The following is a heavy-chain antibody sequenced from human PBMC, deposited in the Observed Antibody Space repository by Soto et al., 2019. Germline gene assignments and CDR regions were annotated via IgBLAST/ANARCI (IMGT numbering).Heavy chain of an antibody. CDR1: GFTFSSYS. CDR2: ISSSSSTI. Sequence: PGGSLRLSCAASGFTFSSYSMNWVRQAPGKGLEWVSYISSSSSTIYYADSVKGRFTISRDNAKNSLYLQMNSLRAEDTAVYYCAREGAGGVVVPAPIFRRSAFDIWGQGTMVTVSS. D-gene: IGHD2-2*01. CDR3: AREGAGGVVVPAPIFRRSAFDI. V-gene: IGHV3-48*01. J-gene: IGHJ3*02.